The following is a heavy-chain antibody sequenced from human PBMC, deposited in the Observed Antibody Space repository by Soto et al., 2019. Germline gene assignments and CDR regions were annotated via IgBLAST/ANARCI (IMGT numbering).Heavy chain of an antibody. D-gene: IGHD3-10*01. CDR2: IYYSGST. Sequence: PSETLSLTCTVSGGSISSGDYYWSWIRQPPGKGLEWIGYIYYSGSTYYNPSLKSRVTISVDTSKNQFSLKLSSVTAADTAVYYCAGVSRDYYGSGSYRPEVLFDYWGQGTLVTVSS. J-gene: IGHJ4*02. CDR1: GGSISSGDYY. V-gene: IGHV4-30-4*01. CDR3: AGVSRDYYGSGSYRPEVLFDY.